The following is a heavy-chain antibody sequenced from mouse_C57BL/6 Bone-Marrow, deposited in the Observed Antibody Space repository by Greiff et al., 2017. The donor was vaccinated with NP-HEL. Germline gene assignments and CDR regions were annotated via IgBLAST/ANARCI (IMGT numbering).Heavy chain of an antibody. Sequence: QVQLQQSGAELVRPGTSVKMSCKASGYTFTNYWIGWAKQRPGHGLEWIGDIYPGGGYTNYNEKFKGKATLTADKSSSTAYMQFSSLTSEDSAIYNCARHYYGSSYIWYFDVWGTGTTVTVSS. V-gene: IGHV1-63*01. CDR3: ARHYYGSSYIWYFDV. CDR1: GYTFTNYW. J-gene: IGHJ1*03. CDR2: IYPGGGYT. D-gene: IGHD1-1*01.